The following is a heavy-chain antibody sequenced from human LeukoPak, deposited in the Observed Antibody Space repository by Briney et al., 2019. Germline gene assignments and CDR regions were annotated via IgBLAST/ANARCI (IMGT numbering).Heavy chain of an antibody. V-gene: IGHV3-43*02. D-gene: IGHD4-23*01. CDR3: AKEGTVTPIDY. Sequence: PGGSLRLSCAASGFTFDDYAMHWVRQAPGKGLEWVSLISGDGGSTYYADSVKGRLTISRDNSKNTLYLQMNSLRVEDTAEYYCAKEGTVTPIDYWGQGTLVTVSS. CDR2: ISGDGGST. CDR1: GFTFDDYA. J-gene: IGHJ4*02.